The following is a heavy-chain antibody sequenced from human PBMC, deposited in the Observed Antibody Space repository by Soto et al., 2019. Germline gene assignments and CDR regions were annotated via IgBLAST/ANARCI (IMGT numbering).Heavy chain of an antibody. D-gene: IGHD3-10*01. CDR1: GFTVSSNY. J-gene: IGHJ6*03. Sequence: GGSLRLSCAASGFTVSSNYMSWVRQAPGKGLEWVSVIYSGGSTYYADSVKGRFTISRDNSKNTLYLQMNSLRAEDTAVYYCARDLGSGSYYNVEYYMDVWGKGTTVTVSS. CDR3: ARDLGSGSYYNVEYYMDV. CDR2: IYSGGST. V-gene: IGHV3-66*01.